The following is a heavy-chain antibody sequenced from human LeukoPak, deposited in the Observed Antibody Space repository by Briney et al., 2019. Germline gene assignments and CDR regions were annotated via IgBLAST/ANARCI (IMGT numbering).Heavy chain of an antibody. D-gene: IGHD5-18*01. Sequence: KPSETLSLTCAVYGGSFSGYYWSWIGQPPGKGLEWIGEINHSGSTNYNPSLKSRVTISVDTSKNQFSLNLRSVTAADTAVYYCARGRYSFAYWGQGTLVTVSS. CDR2: INHSGST. CDR1: GGSFSGYY. J-gene: IGHJ4*02. V-gene: IGHV4-34*01. CDR3: ARGRYSFAY.